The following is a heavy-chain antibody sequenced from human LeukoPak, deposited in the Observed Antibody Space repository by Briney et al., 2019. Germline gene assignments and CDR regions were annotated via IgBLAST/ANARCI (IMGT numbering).Heavy chain of an antibody. J-gene: IGHJ3*02. CDR1: GGSVSSGSYY. V-gene: IGHV4-61*01. D-gene: IGHD3-16*01. CDR3: ARDLRIQDAFDI. Sequence: SETLSPTCTVSGGSVSSGSYYRSWLRQPPGKGLEWVGYNYYSANTNYNPSLKSRVTISVDTSKNQFSLKLSSVTAADTAVYYCARDLRIQDAFDIWGQGTMVTVSS. CDR2: NYYSANT.